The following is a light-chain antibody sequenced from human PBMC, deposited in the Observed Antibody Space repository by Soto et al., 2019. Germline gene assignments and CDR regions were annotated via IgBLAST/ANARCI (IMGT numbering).Light chain of an antibody. Sequence: EIVLTQSPGTLSLSPGEGATLSCRASQSVSSSYLAWYQQKPGQAPRLLIYAASSRATGIPDRFSGSGSGTDFTLTISRLEPADFAVYYCQQYGSSPYTFGQGTKLEIK. V-gene: IGKV3-20*01. J-gene: IGKJ2*01. CDR1: QSVSSSY. CDR3: QQYGSSPYT. CDR2: AAS.